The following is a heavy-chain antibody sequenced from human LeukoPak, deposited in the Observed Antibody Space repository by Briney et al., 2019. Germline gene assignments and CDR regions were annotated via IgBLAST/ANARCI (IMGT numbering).Heavy chain of an antibody. V-gene: IGHV4-39*07. CDR1: GGSISSSSYY. J-gene: IGHJ6*03. CDR3: ATYSNYDYYYMDV. CDR2: IYYSGST. Sequence: SETLSLTCTVSGGSISSSSYYWGWIRQPPGKGLEWIGSIYYSGSTYYNPSLKSRVTISVDTSKNQFSLKLSSVTAADTAVYYCATYSNYDYYYMDVWGKGTTVTVSS. D-gene: IGHD4-11*01.